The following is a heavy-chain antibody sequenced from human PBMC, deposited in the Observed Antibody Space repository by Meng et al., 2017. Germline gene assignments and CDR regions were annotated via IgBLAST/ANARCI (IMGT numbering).Heavy chain of an antibody. CDR2: IYYSGST. J-gene: IGHJ4*02. V-gene: IGHV4-39*07. CDR1: GGSISSSSYY. D-gene: IGHD3-22*01. Sequence: SETLSLTCTVSGGSISSSSYYWGWIRQPPGKGLERIGSIYYSGSTYYNPSLKSRVTISVDTSKNQFSLKLSSVTAADTAVYYCAREKVYDSSGFGLEYFDYWGQGTLVTVSS. CDR3: AREKVYDSSGFGLEYFDY.